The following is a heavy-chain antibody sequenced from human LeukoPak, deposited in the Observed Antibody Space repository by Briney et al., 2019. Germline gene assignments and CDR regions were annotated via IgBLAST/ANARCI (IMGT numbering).Heavy chain of an antibody. Sequence: GGSLRLSCAASGFTFSSYEMNWVRQAPGKGLEWVSYISISGTIIYYADSVKGRFTISRDNAKNSLYLQMNSLRAEDTALYYCAKDIFYKRSVPATATSDYWGQGTLVTVSS. D-gene: IGHD2-2*01. V-gene: IGHV3-48*03. J-gene: IGHJ4*02. CDR3: AKDIFYKRSVPATATSDY. CDR2: ISISGTII. CDR1: GFTFSSYE.